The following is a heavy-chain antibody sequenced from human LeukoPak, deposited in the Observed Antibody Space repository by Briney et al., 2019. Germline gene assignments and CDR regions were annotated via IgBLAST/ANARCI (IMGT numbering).Heavy chain of an antibody. V-gene: IGHV3-48*04. CDR3: ARLGFYFDY. D-gene: IGHD3-16*01. J-gene: IGHJ4*02. CDR1: GFTFSTYS. Sequence: GGSLRLSCAASGFTFSTYSMNWVRQAPGKGLEWVSYISSGGSTIYYADSVKGRFTISRDNAKDSLYLQMNSLRAEDTAVYYCARLGFYFDYWGQGTLVTVSS. CDR2: ISSGGSTI.